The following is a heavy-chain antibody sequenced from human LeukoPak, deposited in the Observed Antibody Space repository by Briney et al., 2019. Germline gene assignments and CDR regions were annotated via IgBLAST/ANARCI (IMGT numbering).Heavy chain of an antibody. J-gene: IGHJ4*02. D-gene: IGHD2-21*01. V-gene: IGHV3-30-3*01. CDR2: ISYDGSNK. Sequence: GGSLRLSCAASGFTFSSYAMHWVRQAPGKGLEWVAVISYDGSNKYNADSVKGRFTISRDNSKNTLYLQMNSLRAEDTAVYYCARRDPYCGGDCFDYWGQGTLVTVSS. CDR3: ARRDPYCGGDCFDY. CDR1: GFTFSSYA.